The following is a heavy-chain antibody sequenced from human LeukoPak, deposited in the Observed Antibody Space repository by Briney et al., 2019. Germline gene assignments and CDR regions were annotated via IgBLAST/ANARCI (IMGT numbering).Heavy chain of an antibody. J-gene: IGHJ5*02. CDR1: GFTFSAYA. CDR2: MALSGGPT. V-gene: IGHV3-23*01. CDR3: ARDFSLVVGASDS. D-gene: IGHD1-26*01. Sequence: PGRSLRLSCAASGFTFSAYAMAWVRRPPGRGLEWVSTMALSGGPTHYADAVEGRFTISRDDSKSTLYLHINNLRAEDTAVYYCARDFSLVVGASDSWGKGTLVTVSS.